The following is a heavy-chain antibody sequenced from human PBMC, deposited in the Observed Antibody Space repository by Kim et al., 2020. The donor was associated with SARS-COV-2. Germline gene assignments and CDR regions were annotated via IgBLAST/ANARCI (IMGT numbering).Heavy chain of an antibody. V-gene: IGHV1-69*13. CDR3: ARDPSRSAYGSGSYYHNWFDP. Sequence: SVKVSCKASGGTFSSYAISWVRQAPGQGLEWMGGIIPIFGTANYAQKFQGRVTITADESTSTAYMELSSLRSEDTAVYYCARDPSRSAYGSGSYYHNWFDPWGQGTLVTVSS. CDR2: IIPIFGTA. D-gene: IGHD3-10*01. J-gene: IGHJ5*02. CDR1: GGTFSSYA.